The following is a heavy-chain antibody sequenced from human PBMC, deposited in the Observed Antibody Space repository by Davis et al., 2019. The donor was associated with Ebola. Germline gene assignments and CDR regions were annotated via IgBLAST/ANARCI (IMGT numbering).Heavy chain of an antibody. Sequence: PGGSLRLSCAASGFTFSDYYMSWIRQAPGKGLEWVSYISSSGSTIYYADSVKGRFTISRDNAKNSLYLQMNSLRAENTAVYYCARDRPLDFFFGDYYGMDVWGKGTTVTVSS. J-gene: IGHJ6*04. D-gene: IGHD3-16*01. CDR2: ISSSGSTI. V-gene: IGHV3-11*01. CDR1: GFTFSDYY. CDR3: ARDRPLDFFFGDYYGMDV.